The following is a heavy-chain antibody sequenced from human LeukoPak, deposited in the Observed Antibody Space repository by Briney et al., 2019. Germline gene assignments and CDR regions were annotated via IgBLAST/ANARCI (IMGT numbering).Heavy chain of an antibody. J-gene: IGHJ5*02. CDR3: APQQTYSPYNWFDP. CDR1: GFTISNYW. Sequence: GGSLRLSCVGSGFTISNYWMHWVRHAPGTGLVWVSRIHPDGSITTYADSVKGRFTISRDNAKNTLYLQMNSLRAEDTAVYYCAPQQTYSPYNWFDPWGQGTLVTVSS. CDR2: IHPDGSIT. V-gene: IGHV3-74*03. D-gene: IGHD5-12*01.